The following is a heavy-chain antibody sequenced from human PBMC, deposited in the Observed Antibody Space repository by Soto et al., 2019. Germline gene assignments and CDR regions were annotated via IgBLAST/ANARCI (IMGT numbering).Heavy chain of an antibody. J-gene: IGHJ4*02. CDR3: ARSSFEWLLLCDF. CDR2: LWYDGSNE. D-gene: IGHD3-3*01. V-gene: IGHV3-33*01. CDR1: GFTFSTYG. Sequence: QVELVESGGGVVQPGRSLRLSCAASGFTFSTYGMNWVRQAPGKGLEWVAVLWYDGSNENYADSVKGRFTISRDNSKNTLYLQMNSLRAEDTAVYYGARSSFEWLLLCDFWGQGTQVTVSS.